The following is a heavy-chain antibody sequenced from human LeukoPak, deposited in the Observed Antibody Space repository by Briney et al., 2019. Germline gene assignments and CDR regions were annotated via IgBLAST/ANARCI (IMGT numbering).Heavy chain of an antibody. D-gene: IGHD5-24*01. Sequence: GGSLRLSCAASGFTFSSYSMAWVRQAPGKGLEWVSYISIRSSTIYYADSVKGRFTISRDNAKNSLYVQMNSLRAEDTAVYYCARERDGYTYDAFDIWGQGTMVTVSS. V-gene: IGHV3-48*01. J-gene: IGHJ3*02. CDR3: ARERDGYTYDAFDI. CDR2: ISIRSSTI. CDR1: GFTFSSYS.